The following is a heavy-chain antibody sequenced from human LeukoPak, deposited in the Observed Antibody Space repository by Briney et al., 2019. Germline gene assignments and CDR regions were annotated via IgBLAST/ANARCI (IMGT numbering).Heavy chain of an antibody. CDR3: AKGGDILTGYYLYWYFDL. D-gene: IGHD3-9*01. CDR2: ISRSGSST. CDR1: GFTFSAYA. Sequence: GGSLRLSCAASGFTFSAYAMSWVRQAPGKGLEWVSAISRSGSSTYYADSVKGRFTISRDNSKNTLYLQMNSLRPEDTAVYYCAKGGDILTGYYLYWYFDLWGRGTLVTVSS. J-gene: IGHJ2*01. V-gene: IGHV3-23*01.